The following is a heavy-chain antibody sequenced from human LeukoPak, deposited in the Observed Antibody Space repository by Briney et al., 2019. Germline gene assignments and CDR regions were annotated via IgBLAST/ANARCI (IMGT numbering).Heavy chain of an antibody. D-gene: IGHD4-17*01. CDR1: GFTFSTYW. V-gene: IGHV3-74*01. Sequence: GGSLTLSCAASGFTFSTYWMHWVRQAPGKGLVWVSRINSDGSIINYADSVKGRFTISRDNAKNTLYLHMNSLRAEDTAVYYCVLVTTGSWGQGTMVTVS. CDR3: VLVTTGS. CDR2: INSDGSII. J-gene: IGHJ3*01.